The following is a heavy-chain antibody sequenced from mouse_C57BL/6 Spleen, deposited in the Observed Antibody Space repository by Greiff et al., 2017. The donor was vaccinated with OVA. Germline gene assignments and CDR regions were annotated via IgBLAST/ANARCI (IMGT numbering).Heavy chain of an antibody. CDR1: GFTFSSYA. Sequence: EVMLVESGGGLVKPGGSLKLSCAASGFTFSSYAMSWVRQTPEKRLEWVATISDGGSYTYYPDNVKGRFTISRDNAKNNLYLQMSHLKSEDTAMYYCAREGYYGSSYHYYAMDYWVQGTSVTVSS. CDR2: ISDGGSYT. D-gene: IGHD1-1*01. CDR3: AREGYYGSSYHYYAMDY. J-gene: IGHJ4*01. V-gene: IGHV5-4*01.